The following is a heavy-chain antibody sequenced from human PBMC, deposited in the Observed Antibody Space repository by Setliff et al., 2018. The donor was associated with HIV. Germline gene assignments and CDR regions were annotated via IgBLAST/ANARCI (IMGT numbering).Heavy chain of an antibody. CDR1: GFTFSINS. Sequence: GESLKISCAASGFTFSINSMHWVRQVPGKGLEWVAAISRSARHIYYADSVKGRFTISRDDSNNTLYLQMNSLRTDDSAVYFCAREEYKPGFGLDSWGQGTLVTVS. D-gene: IGHD3-10*01. CDR2: ISRSARHI. V-gene: IGHV3-30*04. J-gene: IGHJ4*02. CDR3: AREEYKPGFGLDS.